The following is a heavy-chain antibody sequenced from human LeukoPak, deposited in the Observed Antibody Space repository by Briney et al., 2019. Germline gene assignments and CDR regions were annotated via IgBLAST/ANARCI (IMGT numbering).Heavy chain of an antibody. D-gene: IGHD3-22*01. CDR2: FNPNSGGT. V-gene: IGHV1-2*02. Sequence: GSSVNVSFTASGYSFTVNYMHWVWHGPGQGLEWMGGFNPNSGGTNYAQNFQGRVTMTRDTSISTAYMQLSRLRSDDTAVYYCARKEDYDSSGYFNYWGQGTLVTVSS. J-gene: IGHJ4*02. CDR1: GYSFTVNY. CDR3: ARKEDYDSSGYFNY.